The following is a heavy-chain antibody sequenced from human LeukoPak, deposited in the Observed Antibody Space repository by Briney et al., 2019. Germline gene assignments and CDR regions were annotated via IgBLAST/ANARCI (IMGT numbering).Heavy chain of an antibody. J-gene: IGHJ4*02. CDR3: ARGISSGYYYLMPGFDY. Sequence: SETLSLTCAVCGGSISSYYWSWIRQPPGKGLEWIGYIYYSGSTNYNPSLKSRVTISADTSKNQFSLKLSSVTAADTAVYYCARGISSGYYYLMPGFDYWGQGTLVTVSS. CDR1: GGSISSYY. V-gene: IGHV4-59*01. D-gene: IGHD3-22*01. CDR2: IYYSGST.